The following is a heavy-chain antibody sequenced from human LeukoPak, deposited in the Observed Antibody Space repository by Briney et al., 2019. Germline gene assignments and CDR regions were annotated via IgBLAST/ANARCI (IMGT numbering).Heavy chain of an antibody. V-gene: IGHV3-21*01. CDR1: GFTFSSYE. CDR3: ARVYGYSSGWYPY. D-gene: IGHD6-19*01. CDR2: ISSSSSYI. J-gene: IGHJ4*02. Sequence: GGSLRLSCAASGFTFSSYEMNWVRQAPGKGLEWVSSISSSSSYIYYADSVKGRFTISRDNAKNSLYLQMNSLRAEDTAVYYCARVYGYSSGWYPYWGQGTLVTVSS.